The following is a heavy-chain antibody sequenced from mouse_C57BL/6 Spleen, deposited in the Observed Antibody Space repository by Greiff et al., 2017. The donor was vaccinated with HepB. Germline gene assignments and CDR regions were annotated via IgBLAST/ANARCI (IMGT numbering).Heavy chain of an antibody. CDR1: GYTFTSYW. J-gene: IGHJ1*03. Sequence: VQLQQPGAELVKPGASVKLSCKASGYTFTSYWMQWVKQRPGQGLEWIGEIDPSDSYTNYNQKFKGKATLTVDTSSSTAYMQLSSLTSEDSAVYYCARWIYYYTYWYFDVWGTGTTVTVSS. CDR2: IDPSDSYT. D-gene: IGHD1-1*01. CDR3: ARWIYYYTYWYFDV. V-gene: IGHV1-50*01.